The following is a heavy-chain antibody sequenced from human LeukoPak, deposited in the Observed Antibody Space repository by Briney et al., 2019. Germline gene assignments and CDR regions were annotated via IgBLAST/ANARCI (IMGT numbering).Heavy chain of an antibody. Sequence: ASVKVSCKASGYTFSDYDISWVRRATGQGLGWMGWMNPNSGNTGYAEKFQGRVTMTRDTSTNTAYMELTSLTSEDTAVYYCARNSGLADYWGQGTLVTVAS. J-gene: IGHJ4*02. CDR1: GYTFSDYD. V-gene: IGHV1-8*01. D-gene: IGHD5-12*01. CDR3: ARNSGLADY. CDR2: MNPNSGNT.